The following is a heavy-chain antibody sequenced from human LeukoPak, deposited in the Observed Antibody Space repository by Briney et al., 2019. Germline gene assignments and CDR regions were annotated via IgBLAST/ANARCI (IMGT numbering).Heavy chain of an antibody. J-gene: IGHJ4*02. CDR1: GGSISSSSYY. CDR2: IYYSGST. V-gene: IGHV4-39*01. CDR3: ARLEQLAPDE. D-gene: IGHD6-6*01. Sequence: SETLPLTCTVSGGSISSSSYYWGWIRQPPGKGLEWIGSIYYSGSTYYSPSLKSRVTISVDTSKNQFSLKLSSVTAADTAVYYCARLEQLAPDEWGQGTLVTVSS.